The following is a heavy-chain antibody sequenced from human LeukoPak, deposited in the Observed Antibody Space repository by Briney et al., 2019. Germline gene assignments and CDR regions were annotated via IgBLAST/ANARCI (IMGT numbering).Heavy chain of an antibody. Sequence: PGGSLRLACAASGFTFSSYAMSWGRQAPGKGLEWVSAISGSGGSTYYADSVKGRFTISRDNSKNTRYLQLNSLRAEDTAVYYCAKDRYCSSTSCYGLLDYWGQGTLVTVSS. J-gene: IGHJ4*02. CDR2: ISGSGGST. CDR1: GFTFSSYA. D-gene: IGHD2-2*01. V-gene: IGHV3-23*01. CDR3: AKDRYCSSTSCYGLLDY.